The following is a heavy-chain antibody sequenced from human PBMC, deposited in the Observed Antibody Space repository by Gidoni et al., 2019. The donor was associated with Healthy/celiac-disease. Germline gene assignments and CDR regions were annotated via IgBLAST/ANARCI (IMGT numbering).Heavy chain of an antibody. D-gene: IGHD1-7*01. CDR1: GYTFTSYG. CDR2: ISADNGNT. J-gene: IGHJ3*02. Sequence: QVQLVQSGAEVKKPGASVKVSCKASGYTFTSYGISWVRQAPGQGREWMGWISADNGNTNYAQKLQGRGTMTTDTSTSTAYMELRSLRSDDAAVYYCARDPITGTTVNAFDIWGQGTMVTVSS. CDR3: ARDPITGTTVNAFDI. V-gene: IGHV1-18*01.